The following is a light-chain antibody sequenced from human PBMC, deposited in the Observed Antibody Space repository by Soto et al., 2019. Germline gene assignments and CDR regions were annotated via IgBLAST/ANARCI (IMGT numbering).Light chain of an antibody. CDR2: GAS. CDR1: QSVSSNF. J-gene: IGKJ1*01. CDR3: QQYGSSPRT. Sequence: EIVLTQSPGTLSLSPGERATLPCRASQSVSSNFLAWYQQKPGQAPRLLIYGASSRATGIPDRFSGSGSGTDSTLTLSRLEPEDFAVYYCQQYGSSPRTFGQGTKVEIK. V-gene: IGKV3-20*01.